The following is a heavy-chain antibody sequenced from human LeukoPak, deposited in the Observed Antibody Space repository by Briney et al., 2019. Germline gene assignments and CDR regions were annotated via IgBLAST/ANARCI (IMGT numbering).Heavy chain of an antibody. V-gene: IGHV3-30*03. D-gene: IGHD3-3*01. CDR3: ARGTILRFLEWLKNFDY. CDR1: GFTFSSYG. CDR2: ISYDGSNK. Sequence: PGRSLRLSCAASGFTFSSYGMHWVRQAPGKGLEWVAVISYDGSNKYYADSVKGRFTISRDNAKNSLYLQMNSLRAEDTAVYYCARGTILRFLEWLKNFDYWGQGTLVTVSS. J-gene: IGHJ4*02.